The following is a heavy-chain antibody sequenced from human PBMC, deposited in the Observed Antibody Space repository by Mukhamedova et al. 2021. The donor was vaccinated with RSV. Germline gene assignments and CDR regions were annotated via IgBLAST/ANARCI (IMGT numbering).Heavy chain of an antibody. CDR3: ASRRDGYNV. J-gene: IGHJ4*02. Sequence: GLEWVAAISDGGDRTYHADSVKGRFTVSRDNSKNTLYLQMNSLRADDTAVYYCASRRDGYNVWGQGTLVTVSS. D-gene: IGHD5-24*01. CDR2: ISDGGDRT. V-gene: IGHV3-23*01.